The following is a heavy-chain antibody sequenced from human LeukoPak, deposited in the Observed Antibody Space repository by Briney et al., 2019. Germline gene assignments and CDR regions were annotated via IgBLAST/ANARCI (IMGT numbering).Heavy chain of an antibody. Sequence: PSETLSLTCTVSGGSISSYYWSWIRQPPGKGLEWIGYIYYSGSTNYNPSLKSRVTISVDTSKNQFSLKLSSVTAADTAVYYCARHFGIFGVVRYYYYGMDVWGQGTTVTVSS. D-gene: IGHD3-3*01. V-gene: IGHV4-59*08. CDR3: ARHFGIFGVVRYYYYGMDV. CDR2: IYYSGST. J-gene: IGHJ6*02. CDR1: GGSISSYY.